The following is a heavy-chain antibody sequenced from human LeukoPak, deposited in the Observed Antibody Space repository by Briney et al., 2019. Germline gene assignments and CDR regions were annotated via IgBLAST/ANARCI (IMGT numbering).Heavy chain of an antibody. CDR3: ARGNTMVRGTDY. V-gene: IGHV4-61*01. J-gene: IGHJ4*02. D-gene: IGHD3-10*01. Sequence: SETLSLTCTVSGGSVSSGSYYWSWIRQPPGKGLEWIGYIYYSGSTNYNPSLKSRFTISVDTSKNQFSLKLSSVTAADTAVYYCARGNTMVRGTDYWGQGTLVTVSS. CDR1: GGSVSSGSYY. CDR2: IYYSGST.